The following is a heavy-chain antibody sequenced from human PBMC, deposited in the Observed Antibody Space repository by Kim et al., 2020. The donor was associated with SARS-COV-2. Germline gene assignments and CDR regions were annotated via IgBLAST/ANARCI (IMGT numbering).Heavy chain of an antibody. Sequence: YADSVKGRFTISRDSARASLYLQMTSLRAEDTAVYYCARVLTSGWSYFDYWGQGTLVTVSS. J-gene: IGHJ4*02. CDR3: ARVLTSGWSYFDY. V-gene: IGHV3-21*04. D-gene: IGHD6-19*01.